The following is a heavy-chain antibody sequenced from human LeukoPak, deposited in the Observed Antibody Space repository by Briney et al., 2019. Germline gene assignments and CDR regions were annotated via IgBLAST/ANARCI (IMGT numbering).Heavy chain of an antibody. J-gene: IGHJ2*01. CDR2: IYYSGST. CDR1: GGSISSGDYY. CDR3: ARRYYYDSSGYPTTHWYFDL. Sequence: SETLSLTCTVSGGSISSGDYYWSWIRQPPGKGLEGIGYIYYSGSTYYNPSLKSRVTISVDTSKNQFSLKLSSVTAADTAVYYCARRYYYDSSGYPTTHWYFDLWGRGTLVTVSS. D-gene: IGHD3-22*01. V-gene: IGHV4-30-4*01.